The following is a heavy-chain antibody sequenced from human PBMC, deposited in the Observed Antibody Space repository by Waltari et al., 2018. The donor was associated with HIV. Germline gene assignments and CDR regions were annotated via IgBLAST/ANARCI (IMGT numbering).Heavy chain of an antibody. V-gene: IGHV1-2*06. CDR2: INPNGGGT. D-gene: IGHD3-22*01. CDR1: GYTFTGYY. Sequence: QVQLVQSGAEVKKPGASVKVSCKASGYTFTGYYMHWVRQAPGQGLEWMGRINPNGGGTNYAQKFQGRVTMTRDTSISTAYMELSRLRSDDTAVYYCARGPEGYYDSSGSFGVWGQGTMVTVSS. CDR3: ARGPEGYYDSSGSFGV. J-gene: IGHJ3*01.